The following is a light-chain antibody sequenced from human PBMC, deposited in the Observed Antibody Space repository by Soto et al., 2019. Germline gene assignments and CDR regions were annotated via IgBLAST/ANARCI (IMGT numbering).Light chain of an antibody. Sequence: EIVVTQAPATLSVSPGEIVTLSCSASQSVRNKVAWYQQKPGQTPRVIIYDTSTRAADIPARFSGSGYGTYFTLTISSLQSEDFAVYYCQQYNIWRSITFGPGTRLEIK. J-gene: IGKJ5*01. CDR2: DTS. CDR1: QSVRNK. V-gene: IGKV3-15*01. CDR3: QQYNIWRSIT.